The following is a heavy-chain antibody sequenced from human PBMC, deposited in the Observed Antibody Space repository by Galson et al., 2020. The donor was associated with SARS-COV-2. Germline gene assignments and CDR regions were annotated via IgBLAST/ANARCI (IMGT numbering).Heavy chain of an antibody. V-gene: IGHV3-30*03. CDR2: ISFDGNKK. CDR3: ASAQCGGDCAIDS. Sequence: GESLKISCAASGFTFSSSDMHWVRQAPGKGLEWVTFISFDGNKKYSADSVKGRFTISRDNSKNTLYLQMTSLRAEDTAVYYCASAQCGGDCAIDSWGQGTLVTVSS. J-gene: IGHJ4*02. D-gene: IGHD2-21*02. CDR1: GFTFSSSD.